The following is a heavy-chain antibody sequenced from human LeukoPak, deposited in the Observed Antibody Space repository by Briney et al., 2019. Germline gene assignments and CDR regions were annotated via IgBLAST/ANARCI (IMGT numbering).Heavy chain of an antibody. CDR3: ARGVNYYYYGMDV. D-gene: IGHD3-3*01. J-gene: IGHJ6*02. CDR1: GFTFSSYG. Sequence: GRSLRLSCAASGFTFSSYGMHWVRQAPGKGLEWVSSISSSSSYIYYADSVKGRFTISRDNAKNSLYLQMNSLRAEDTAVYYCARGVNYYYYGMDVWGQGTTVTVSS. CDR2: ISSSSSYI. V-gene: IGHV3-21*01.